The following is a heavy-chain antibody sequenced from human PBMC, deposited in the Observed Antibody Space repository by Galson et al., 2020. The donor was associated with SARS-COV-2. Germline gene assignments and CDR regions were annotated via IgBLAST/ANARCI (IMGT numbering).Heavy chain of an antibody. Sequence: SETLSLTCTVSGASMNSINYYWAWVRQPPGMGLAWIGSIDYSGITSYNPSLESRFTISVDTSKNQFSLKLRSVTATDTATYYCARWHIDMATITGHYFDSWGQGTLVTVSS. CDR3: ARWHIDMATITGHYFDS. CDR1: GASMNSINYY. J-gene: IGHJ4*02. CDR2: IDYSGIT. D-gene: IGHD5-12*01. V-gene: IGHV4-39*01.